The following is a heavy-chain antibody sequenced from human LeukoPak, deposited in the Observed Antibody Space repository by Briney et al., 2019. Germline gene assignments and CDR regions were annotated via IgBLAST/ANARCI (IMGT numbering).Heavy chain of an antibody. CDR2: ISGSGGST. Sequence: GGSLRLSCTASGFTFSSYAMSWVRQAPGKGLEWVSAISGSGGSTHSADSVKGRFTISRDNSKNTLYLQMNSLGAEDSAVYYCAKDGESGSYPDYWGQGTLVTVSS. D-gene: IGHD1-26*01. J-gene: IGHJ4*02. CDR3: AKDGESGSYPDY. V-gene: IGHV3-23*01. CDR1: GFTFSSYA.